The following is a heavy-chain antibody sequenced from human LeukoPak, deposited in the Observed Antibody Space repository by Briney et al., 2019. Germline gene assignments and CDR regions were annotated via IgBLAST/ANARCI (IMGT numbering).Heavy chain of an antibody. V-gene: IGHV1-24*01. Sequence: GASVKVSCKVSGYTLTELSMHWVRQAPGKGLEWMGGFDPEDGETIYAQKFQGRVTMTEDTSTDTAYMELRSLRSDDTAVYYCARVGAATHPYYYYYMDVWGKGTTVTVSS. CDR3: ARVGAATHPYYYYYMDV. D-gene: IGHD6-25*01. CDR1: GYTLTELS. J-gene: IGHJ6*03. CDR2: FDPEDGET.